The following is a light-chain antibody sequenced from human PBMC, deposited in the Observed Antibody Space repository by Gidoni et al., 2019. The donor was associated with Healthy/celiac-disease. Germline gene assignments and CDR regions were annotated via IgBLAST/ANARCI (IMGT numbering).Light chain of an antibody. J-gene: IGKJ1*01. CDR1: QRISSY. CDR2: AAS. V-gene: IGKV1-39*01. CDR3: QQSYSTPRT. Sequence: DIQMSHTPSPLSASVGDRVTITCRASQRISSYLDWYQQKPGKAPKLLIYAASSLQSGVPSRFSGSGSGTDFTLTISSLQPEDFATYYCQQSYSTPRTFGQGTKVEIK.